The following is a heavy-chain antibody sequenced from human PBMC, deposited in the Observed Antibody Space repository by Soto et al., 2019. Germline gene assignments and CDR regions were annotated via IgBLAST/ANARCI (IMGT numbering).Heavy chain of an antibody. V-gene: IGHV1-46*01. CDR2: INPSGGST. Sequence: GASVKVSCKASGYTFTSYYMHWVRQAPGQGLEWMGIINPSGGSTSYAQKFQGRVTMTRDTSTSTVYMELSSLRSEDTAVYYCARDGSGSSDYYYYYGMDVWGQGTTVTSP. CDR3: ARDGSGSSDYYYYYGMDV. D-gene: IGHD6-6*01. CDR1: GYTFTSYY. J-gene: IGHJ6*02.